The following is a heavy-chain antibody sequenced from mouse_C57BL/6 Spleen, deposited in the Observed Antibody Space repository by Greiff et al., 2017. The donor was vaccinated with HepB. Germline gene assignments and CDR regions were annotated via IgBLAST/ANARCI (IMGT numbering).Heavy chain of an antibody. CDR2: IDPETGGT. Sequence: QVQLQQSGAELVRPGASVTLSCKASGYTFTDYEMHWVKQTPVHGLEWIGAIDPETGGTAYNQKFKGKAILTADKSSSTAYMELRSLTSEDSAVYYCTRSGIVATSYWYFDVWGTGTTVTVSS. J-gene: IGHJ1*03. CDR3: TRSGIVATSYWYFDV. V-gene: IGHV1-15*01. D-gene: IGHD1-1*01. CDR1: GYTFTDYE.